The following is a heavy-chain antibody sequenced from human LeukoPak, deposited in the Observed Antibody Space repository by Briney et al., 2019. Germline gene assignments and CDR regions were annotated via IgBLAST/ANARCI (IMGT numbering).Heavy chain of an antibody. D-gene: IGHD3-10*01. V-gene: IGHV3-30*02. J-gene: IGHJ4*02. Sequence: GGSLRLSCAASGFIFRNYDMHWVRQAPGKGLEWVAYVRYDGSNKYYAGSVKGRFTISRDDSRNTLYLQVNSLRAEDTAVYYCAKDRGTARSTHFDYWGQGTLVTVSS. CDR3: AKDRGTARSTHFDY. CDR1: GFIFRNYD. CDR2: VRYDGSNK.